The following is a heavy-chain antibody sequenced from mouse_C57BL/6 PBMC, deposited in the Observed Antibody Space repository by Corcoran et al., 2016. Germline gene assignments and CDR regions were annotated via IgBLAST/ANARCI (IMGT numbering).Heavy chain of an antibody. CDR3: APFAY. CDR2: IDPEDDET. Sequence: EVQLQQSVAELVRPGASVKLSCTASGFNIKDYYMHWVKQRTEQGLEWIGRIDPEDDETKYAPKFQGKATITADTSSNTAYLQLSSLTSEDTAVYYCAPFAYWGQGTLVTVSA. CDR1: GFNIKDYY. J-gene: IGHJ3*01. V-gene: IGHV14-2*01.